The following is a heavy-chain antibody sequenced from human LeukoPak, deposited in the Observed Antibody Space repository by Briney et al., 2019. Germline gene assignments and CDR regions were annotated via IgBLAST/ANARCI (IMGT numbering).Heavy chain of an antibody. D-gene: IGHD6-19*01. CDR2: IRYDGSNK. J-gene: IGHJ4*02. CDR3: AKPEYSCGPPPD. V-gene: IGHV3-30*02. CDR1: GFTFSSYG. Sequence: GGSLGLSCAASGFTFSSYGMHWVRQAPGKGLEWVAFIRYDGSNKYYADSVKGRFTISRDNSKNTLYLQMNSLRAEDTAVYYCAKPEYSCGPPPDWGQGTLVTVSS.